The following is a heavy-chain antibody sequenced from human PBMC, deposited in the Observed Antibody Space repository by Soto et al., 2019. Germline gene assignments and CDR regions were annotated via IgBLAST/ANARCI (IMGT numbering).Heavy chain of an antibody. D-gene: IGHD2-2*01. V-gene: IGHV1-18*01. CDR2: ISAYNGNT. CDR1: GYTFTSYG. CDR3: ARDESWDIVVVPAATIVY. J-gene: IGHJ4*02. Sequence: VSVKVSCKASGYTFTSYGISWVRQAPGQGLEWMGWISAYNGNTNYAQKLQGRVTMTTDTTTSTAYMELRSLRSDDTAVYYCARDESWDIVVVPAATIVYWGQGTLVTVSS.